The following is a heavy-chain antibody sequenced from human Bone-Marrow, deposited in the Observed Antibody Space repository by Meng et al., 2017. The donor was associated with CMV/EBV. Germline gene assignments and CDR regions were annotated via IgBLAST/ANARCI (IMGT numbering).Heavy chain of an antibody. D-gene: IGHD5-24*01. Sequence: SETLSLTCAVYGGSFSGYYWSWIRQPPGKGLEWIGEINHSGSTNYNPSLKSRVTISVDTSKNQFSLKLSSVTAADTAVYYCARQRWTSYYYYGMDVWGQGTTVTVSS. CDR1: GGSFSGYY. CDR2: INHSGST. V-gene: IGHV4-34*01. J-gene: IGHJ6*02. CDR3: ARQRWTSYYYYGMDV.